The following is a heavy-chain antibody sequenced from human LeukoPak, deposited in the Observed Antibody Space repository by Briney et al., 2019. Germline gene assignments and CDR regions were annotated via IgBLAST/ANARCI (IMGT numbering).Heavy chain of an antibody. D-gene: IGHD3-10*01. CDR3: ARDSQLLWFGELRYNWFDP. V-gene: IGHV1-2*02. CDR2: INPNSGGT. CDR1: GYTFTGYY. J-gene: IGHJ5*02. Sequence: ASVKVSCKASGYTFTGYYMHWVRQAPGQGLEWMGWINPNSGGTNYAQKFQGRVTMTRDTSISTAYMELSRLRSGDTAVYYCARDSQLLWFGELRYNWFDPWGQGTLVTVSS.